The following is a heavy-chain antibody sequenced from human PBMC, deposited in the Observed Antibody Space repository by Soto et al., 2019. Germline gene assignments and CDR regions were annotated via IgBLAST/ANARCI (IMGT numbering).Heavy chain of an antibody. V-gene: IGHV3-33*01. D-gene: IGHD4-17*01. CDR3: ARDRGGSYGGNSAHFDI. CDR1: GFTFSGFG. J-gene: IGHJ3*02. Sequence: QVQLVESGGGVVQPGTSLRLSCEASGFTFSGFGMHWVRQAPGKGLEWVAVIWYDGSKKYYADCVKGRFTISRDNSKNAIYLHMNSLRAEDTAVYYCARDRGGSYGGNSAHFDIWGRGTLVTVSS. CDR2: IWYDGSKK.